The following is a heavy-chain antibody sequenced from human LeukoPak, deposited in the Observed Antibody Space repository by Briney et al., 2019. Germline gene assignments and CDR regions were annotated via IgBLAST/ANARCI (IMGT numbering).Heavy chain of an antibody. Sequence: WASVKVSCKASGYTFTGYYMRWVRQAPGQGLEWMGWINPNSGGTNYAQKFQGRVTMTRDTSISTAYMELSRLRSDDTAVYYCARDYYDSSGYPAYWGRGTLVTVSS. V-gene: IGHV1-2*02. D-gene: IGHD3-22*01. CDR3: ARDYYDSSGYPAY. CDR2: INPNSGGT. J-gene: IGHJ4*02. CDR1: GYTFTGYY.